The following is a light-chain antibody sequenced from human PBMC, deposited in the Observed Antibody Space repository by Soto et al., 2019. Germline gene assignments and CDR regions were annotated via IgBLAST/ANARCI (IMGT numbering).Light chain of an antibody. Sequence: EIVLTQSPATLSLSPGERATLSCRASRSVGNNLAWYQKKPGRAPVLLIYAASTRATGIPARFSGSGSGTDFTLTISSLEPEDFAVYYCQQHADWPLTFGGGNKVEIK. CDR1: RSVGNN. V-gene: IGKV3-11*01. J-gene: IGKJ4*01. CDR2: AAS. CDR3: QQHADWPLT.